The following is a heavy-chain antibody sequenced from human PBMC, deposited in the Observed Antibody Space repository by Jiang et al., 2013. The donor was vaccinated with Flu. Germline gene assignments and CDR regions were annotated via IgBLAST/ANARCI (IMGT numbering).Heavy chain of an antibody. D-gene: IGHD3-3*01. J-gene: IGHJ4*02. CDR1: GDSVSSYSAT. CDR3: ARVGGSGRSLDY. V-gene: IGHV6-1*01. CDR2: TYYRSKWYN. Sequence: VISGDSVSSYSATWTWIRQSPSRGLEWLGRTYYRSKWYNDYAVSVKSRITINPDTSKNQFSLQLNSVTPEDTAVYYCARVGGSGRSLDYWGQGTLVTVSS.